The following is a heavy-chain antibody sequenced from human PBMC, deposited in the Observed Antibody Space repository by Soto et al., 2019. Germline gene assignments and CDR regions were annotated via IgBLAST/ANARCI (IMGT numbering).Heavy chain of an antibody. CDR1: GYTFTGYY. D-gene: IGHD6-13*01. J-gene: IGHJ6*02. V-gene: IGHV1-2*04. Sequence: GASVKVSCKASGYTFTGYYMHWVRQAPGQGLEWMGWINPNSGGTNYAQKFQGWVTMTRDTSISTAYMELSRLRSDDTAVYYCARYLGGDIAAAGAPNYYYYGMDVWGQGTTVTVSS. CDR3: ARYLGGDIAAAGAPNYYYYGMDV. CDR2: INPNSGGT.